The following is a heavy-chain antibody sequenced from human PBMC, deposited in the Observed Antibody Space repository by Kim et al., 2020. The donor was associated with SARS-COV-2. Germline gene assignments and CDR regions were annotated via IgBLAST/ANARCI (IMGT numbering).Heavy chain of an antibody. J-gene: IGHJ6*02. V-gene: IGHV1-46*01. D-gene: IGHD6-19*01. Sequence: NSAPRVQGRVTMTRDTSTSTVYMGLSRLRSEDTAVYYCARGVSGTKAMDVWGQGTTVTVSS. CDR3: ARGVSGTKAMDV.